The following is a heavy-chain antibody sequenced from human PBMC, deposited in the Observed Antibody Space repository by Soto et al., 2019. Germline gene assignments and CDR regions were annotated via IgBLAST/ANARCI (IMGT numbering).Heavy chain of an antibody. CDR3: ARSVFP. CDR2: IYYSGTT. J-gene: IGHJ5*02. V-gene: IGHV4-31*03. CDR1: GGSISSGGYY. Sequence: QVQLQESGPGLVKPSQTLSLTCTVSGGSISSGGYYWSWIRQHPGKGLEWIGYIYYSGTTYCNPSLKSRVTIAVDTSKSPFSLKLNSVTAADAAVYYCARSVFPWGQGTLVTVSS.